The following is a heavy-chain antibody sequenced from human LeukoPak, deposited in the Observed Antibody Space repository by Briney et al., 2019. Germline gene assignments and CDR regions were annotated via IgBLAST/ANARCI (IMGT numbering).Heavy chain of an antibody. CDR2: IRALKGNT. CDR1: GYTFTRYG. CDR3: ARDRVVRAKSGDAFDI. Sequence: ASVRVSCKAFGYTFTRYGISWGRQAPGHGLEWRGGIRALKGNTNYAQKLQGRVTMTTDTATSTASMELRSLRSGDTAVYYCARDRVVRAKSGDAFDIWGQGTMVTVSS. J-gene: IGHJ3*02. D-gene: IGHD1-26*01. V-gene: IGHV1-18*01.